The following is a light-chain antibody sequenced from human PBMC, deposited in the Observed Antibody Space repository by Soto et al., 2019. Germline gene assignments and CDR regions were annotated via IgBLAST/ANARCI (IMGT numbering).Light chain of an antibody. CDR1: QSVSSN. CDR2: GAS. V-gene: IGKV3-15*01. Sequence: EIVMTQSPPTLSVSPGERATLSCRASQSVSSNLAWYRQKPGQAPRLLIYGASTRATGIPARFSGSGSGTEFTLTISSLQSEDFAVYYCQQYNNWPWTFGQGTKVEIK. J-gene: IGKJ1*01. CDR3: QQYNNWPWT.